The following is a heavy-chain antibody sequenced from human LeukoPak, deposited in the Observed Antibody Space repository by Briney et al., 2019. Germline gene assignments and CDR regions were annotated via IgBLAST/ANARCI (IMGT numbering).Heavy chain of an antibody. Sequence: PSETLSLTCTVSGGSISSSNYYWGWVRQPPGKGMEWVGSIYYSGSTYYNPSLKSRVTISVDTSKNQFSLKLSSVTAADTPVYLFLSQHGGCYCYFCDWREGTHDTVSS. CDR3: LSQHGGCYCYFCD. D-gene: IGHD1-26*01. CDR2: IYYSGST. V-gene: IGHV4-39*01. CDR1: GGSISSSNYY. J-gene: IGHJ4*02.